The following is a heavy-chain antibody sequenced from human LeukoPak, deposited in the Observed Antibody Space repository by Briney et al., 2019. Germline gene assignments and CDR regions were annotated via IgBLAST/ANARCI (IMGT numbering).Heavy chain of an antibody. CDR1: GFTFSNSA. J-gene: IGHJ6*03. D-gene: IGHD3-10*01. CDR2: ISGSGGTT. Sequence: GGSLRLSCAASGFTFSNSAMTWVRQTPGKGLEWVSAISGSGGTTYYADSVKGRFTISRDNSKNTLYLQMNSLRAEDTAVYYCAKSPGYYYYYMDVWGKGTTVTISS. V-gene: IGHV3-23*01. CDR3: AKSPGYYYYYMDV.